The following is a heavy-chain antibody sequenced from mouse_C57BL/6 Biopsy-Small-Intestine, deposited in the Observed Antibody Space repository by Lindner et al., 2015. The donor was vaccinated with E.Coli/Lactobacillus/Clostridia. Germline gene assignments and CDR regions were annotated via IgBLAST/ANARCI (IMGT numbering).Heavy chain of an antibody. V-gene: IGHV1-84*01. CDR2: IYPGSNNT. D-gene: IGHD4-1*01. J-gene: IGHJ1*03. Sequence: VQLQESGPELVKPGASVKISCKASGYTFTEYYINWVKQRPGQGLEWIGWIYPGSNNTKYNENFKDKATLTVDTSSSTVYMQLSSLTSEDSAVYFCTKWDFGDYFDVWGTGTTVTVSS. CDR1: GYTFTEYY. CDR3: TKWDFGDYFDV.